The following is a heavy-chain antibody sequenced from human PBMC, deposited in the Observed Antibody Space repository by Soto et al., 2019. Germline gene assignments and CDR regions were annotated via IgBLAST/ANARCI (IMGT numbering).Heavy chain of an antibody. CDR3: ARRPIQDVCGYFDN. V-gene: IGHV4-39*01. CDR1: GVFTSSSNFC. J-gene: IGHJ4*02. CDR2: VDYSGST. Sequence: PSETLSLTCTVSGVFTSSSNFCWALIRQPPGKGLEWIGNVDYSGSTQYNPSLKSRVTISIDTSENQLSLNLSSVTAADTAVYYCARRPIQDVCGYFDNWGQGALVTVSS.